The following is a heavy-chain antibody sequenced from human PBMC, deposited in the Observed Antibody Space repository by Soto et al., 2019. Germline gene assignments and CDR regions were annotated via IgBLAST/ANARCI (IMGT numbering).Heavy chain of an antibody. CDR2: VSGSGGST. D-gene: IGHD5-18*01. J-gene: IGHJ3*02. CDR1: GFTFSSYA. CDR3: AKDFGYNYGYDASDI. Sequence: EVQLLESGGGSVQPGGSLRLSCAASGFTFSSYAISWVRQAPGKGLEWVSGVSGSGGSTYCVDSVKGRFTISRDTSKNTLYLQTNSLRAEDTAVYYCAKDFGYNYGYDASDIWGQGTMVTVSS. V-gene: IGHV3-23*01.